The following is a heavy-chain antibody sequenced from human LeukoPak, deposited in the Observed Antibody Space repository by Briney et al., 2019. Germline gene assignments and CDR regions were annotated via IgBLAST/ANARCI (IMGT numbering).Heavy chain of an antibody. V-gene: IGHV4-59*08. Sequence: SETLSLTCTGSGGSISSYYWSWIRRPPGKGLEWIGYIYYSGSTNYNPSLKTRVTMSVDTSKNQFSLNLTSVTAADTAVYYCAGHFGSGFDPWGLGTLVTVSS. CDR3: AGHFGSGFDP. CDR1: GGSISSYY. J-gene: IGHJ5*02. D-gene: IGHD3-10*01. CDR2: IYYSGST.